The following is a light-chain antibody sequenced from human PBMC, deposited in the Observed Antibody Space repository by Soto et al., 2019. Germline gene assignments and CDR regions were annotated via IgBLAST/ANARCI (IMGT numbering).Light chain of an antibody. Sequence: DIQVTQFPSSLSASVGDRITITCRASQAIGNYLAWYQQKPGKVPKLLIYAASTLQPGVPSRFSGSRSGTDFTLTVSSLQPEDVATYYCQKYIGVPLSFGPGTKVEIK. CDR1: QAIGNY. J-gene: IGKJ3*01. V-gene: IGKV1-27*01. CDR3: QKYIGVPLS. CDR2: AAS.